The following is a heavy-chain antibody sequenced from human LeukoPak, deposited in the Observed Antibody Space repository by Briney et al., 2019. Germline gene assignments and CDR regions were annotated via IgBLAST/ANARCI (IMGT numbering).Heavy chain of an antibody. CDR2: ISGGGGTT. D-gene: IGHD4/OR15-4a*01. CDR1: GFTFSIYA. V-gene: IGHV3-23*01. CDR3: ARRAGAYSHPYDY. Sequence: GGSLRLSCAASGFTFSIYAMTWVRQAPGKGLEWVSVISGGGGTTYYGDSVKGRFTISRDNSKNTLYLQMNSLRAEGTAVYYCARRAGAYSHPYDYWGQGTLVTVSS. J-gene: IGHJ4*02.